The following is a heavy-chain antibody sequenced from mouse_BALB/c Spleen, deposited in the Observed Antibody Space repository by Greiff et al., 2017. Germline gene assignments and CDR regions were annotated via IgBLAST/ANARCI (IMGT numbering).Heavy chain of an antibody. CDR2: ISTYYGDA. Sequence: VQLQQSGAELVRPGVSVKISCKGSGYTFTDYAMHWVKQSHAKSLEWIGVISTYYGDASYNQKFKGKATMTVDKSSSTAYMELARLTSEDSAIYYCSRAYRAWFAYWGQGTLVTVSA. D-gene: IGHD2-14*01. CDR1: GYTFTDYA. J-gene: IGHJ3*01. CDR3: SRAYRAWFAY. V-gene: IGHV1S137*01.